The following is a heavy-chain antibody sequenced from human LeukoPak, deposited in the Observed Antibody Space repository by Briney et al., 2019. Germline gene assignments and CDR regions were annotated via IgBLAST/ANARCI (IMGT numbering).Heavy chain of an antibody. V-gene: IGHV4-34*01. D-gene: IGHD6-19*01. J-gene: IGHJ1*01. CDR2: INHSGST. Sequence: SSETLSLTCAVYGGSFSGYYWSWIRQPPGKGLEWIGEINHSGSTNYNPSLKSRVTKSVDTSKNQFSLKLSSVTAADTAVYYCARVRSIAVAWSGYFQHWGQGTLVTVSS. CDR1: GGSFSGYY. CDR3: ARVRSIAVAWSGYFQH.